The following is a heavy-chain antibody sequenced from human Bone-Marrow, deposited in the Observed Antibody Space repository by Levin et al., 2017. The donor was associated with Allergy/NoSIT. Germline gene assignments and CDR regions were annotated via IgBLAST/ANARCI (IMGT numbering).Heavy chain of an antibody. D-gene: IGHD5-12*01. CDR2: TYYNGDT. Sequence: SETLSLTCSVSGGSVDSHYWTWIRQPPGKGLEWIGNTYYNGDTKYNPSLMSRVTISMDRPKNQFSLRLNSVTAADTALYYCSPEIMSGYSNGTLDYWGQGTLVTVSA. CDR1: GGSVDSHY. CDR3: SPEIMSGYSNGTLDY. J-gene: IGHJ4*02. V-gene: IGHV4-59*02.